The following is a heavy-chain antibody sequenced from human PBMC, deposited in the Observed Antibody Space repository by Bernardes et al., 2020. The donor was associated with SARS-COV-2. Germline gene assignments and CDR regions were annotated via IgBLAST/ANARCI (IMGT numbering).Heavy chain of an antibody. D-gene: IGHD3-3*01. J-gene: IGHJ4*02. Sequence: GSLTLSCAASGFTFTKYNISWVRQAPWKGLEWVSGISGSGNTTYYADSVKCRFTISTNNTKTTLFLQMDSLRAEDTAVYYCAKDDNRPLFGAPGFDSWGQGTLVTVSS. CDR2: ISGSGNTT. CDR1: GFTFTKYN. CDR3: AKDDNRPLFGAPGFDS. V-gene: IGHV3-23*01.